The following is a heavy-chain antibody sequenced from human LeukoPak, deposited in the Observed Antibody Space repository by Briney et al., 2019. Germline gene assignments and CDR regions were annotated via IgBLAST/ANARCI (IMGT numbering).Heavy chain of an antibody. D-gene: IGHD6-19*01. V-gene: IGHV3-21*01. CDR1: GFTFSSYG. CDR2: ISSSSSYI. CDR3: ARDRGGWYYFDY. Sequence: GGSLRLSCAASGFTFSSYGMNWVRQAPGKGLEWVSSISSSSSYIYYADSVKGRFTISRDNAKNSLYLQMNSLRAEDTAVYYCARDRGGWYYFDYWGQGTLVTVSS. J-gene: IGHJ4*02.